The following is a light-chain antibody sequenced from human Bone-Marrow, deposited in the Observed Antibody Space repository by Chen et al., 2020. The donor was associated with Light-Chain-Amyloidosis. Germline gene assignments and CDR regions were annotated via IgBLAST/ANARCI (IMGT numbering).Light chain of an antibody. V-gene: IGLV2-14*01. J-gene: IGLJ1*01. Sequence: QSALTQPASVSGSPGQLITISCTGTSSDVGGDNHVSWYQQHPDKAPILMIYEVTNRPSWVPDRFSGSKSDNTASLTSSGLQTEDEADYFCSSYTITNTLVFGSGTRVTVL. CDR1: SSDVGGDNH. CDR2: EVT. CDR3: SSYTITNTLV.